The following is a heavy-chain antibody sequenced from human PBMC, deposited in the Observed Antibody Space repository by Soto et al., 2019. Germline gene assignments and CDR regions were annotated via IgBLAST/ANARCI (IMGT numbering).Heavy chain of an antibody. Sequence: SETLSLTCNVSGGSIISYYWSWIRQPPGKGLEWIGYIYYSGSTNYNPSLKSRVTISVDTSKNQFSLKLSSVTAADTAVYYCARAPIEWGQGTLVTVSS. D-gene: IGHD1-26*01. CDR2: IYYSGST. J-gene: IGHJ4*01. CDR3: ARAPIE. CDR1: GGSIISYY. V-gene: IGHV4-59*12.